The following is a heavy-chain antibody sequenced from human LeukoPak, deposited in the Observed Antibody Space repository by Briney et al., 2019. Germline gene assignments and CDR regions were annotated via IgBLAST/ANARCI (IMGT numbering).Heavy chain of an antibody. CDR3: AHRRPTYGSGSYNFDY. CDR2: IYWDDDK. J-gene: IGHJ4*02. D-gene: IGHD3-10*01. V-gene: IGHV2-5*02. Sequence: GSGPTLVNPTQTLTLTCTFSGFSLSTRGVGVGWIRQPPGKALEWLALIYWDDDKRYSPSLKSRLTITKDTSKNQVVLTMTNMDPVDTATYYCAHRRPTYGSGSYNFDYWGQGTLVTVSS. CDR1: GFSLSTRGVG.